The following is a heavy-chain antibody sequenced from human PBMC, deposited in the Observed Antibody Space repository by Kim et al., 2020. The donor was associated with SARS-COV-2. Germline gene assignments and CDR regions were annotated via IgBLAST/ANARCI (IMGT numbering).Heavy chain of an antibody. CDR1: GFTFSSYA. CDR3: ARAPGGFSGWYGYYFDY. V-gene: IGHV3-30*04. Sequence: GGSLRLSCAASGFTFSSYAMHWVRQAPGKGLEWVAVISYDGSNKYYADSVKGRFTISRDNSKNTLYLQMNSLRAEDTAVYYCARAPGGFSGWYGYYFDYWGQGTLVTVSS. J-gene: IGHJ4*02. D-gene: IGHD6-19*01. CDR2: ISYDGSNK.